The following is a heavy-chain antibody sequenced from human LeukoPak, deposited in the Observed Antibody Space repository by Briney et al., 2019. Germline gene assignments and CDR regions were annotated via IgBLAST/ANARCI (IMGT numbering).Heavy chain of an antibody. V-gene: IGHV3-48*04. CDR3: AQAASGMSPTDY. CDR2: ISSSSSTI. Sequence: GGSLRLSCAASGFTFSSYSMNWVRQAPGKGLEWVSYISSSSSTIYYADSVKGRFIISRDNAKNSLYLQMNSLRAEDTAVYYCAQAASGMSPTDYWGQVTLVTVSS. J-gene: IGHJ4*02. D-gene: IGHD6-13*01. CDR1: GFTFSSYS.